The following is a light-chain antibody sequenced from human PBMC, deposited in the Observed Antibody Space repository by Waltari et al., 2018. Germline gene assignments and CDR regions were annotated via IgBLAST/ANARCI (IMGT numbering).Light chain of an antibody. J-gene: IGLJ2*01. CDR3: QTWGTGIHGA. CDR1: RGHSSYA. V-gene: IGLV4-69*02. Sequence: QVVLTQSPSASASLGASVKLTYTLSRGHSSYAIAWHQQQPEKGPRYLMNVNSDGMYSEGDGIPDRFSGSSSGAERYLTISSLQSEDEADYYCQTWGTGIHGAFGGGTKLTVL. CDR2: VNSDGMY.